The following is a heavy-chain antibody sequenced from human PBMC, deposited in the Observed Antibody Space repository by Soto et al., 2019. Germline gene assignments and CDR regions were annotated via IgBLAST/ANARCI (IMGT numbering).Heavy chain of an antibody. D-gene: IGHD6-13*01. CDR3: ARAGIAAAGNRWFDP. J-gene: IGHJ5*02. Sequence: SETLSLTCTVSGGSISSYYWSWIRQPPGKGLEWIGYIYYSGSTNYNPSLKSRVTISVDTSKNQFSLKLSSVTAADTAVYYCARAGIAAAGNRWFDPWGQGTLVTVSS. CDR1: GGSISSYY. V-gene: IGHV4-59*01. CDR2: IYYSGST.